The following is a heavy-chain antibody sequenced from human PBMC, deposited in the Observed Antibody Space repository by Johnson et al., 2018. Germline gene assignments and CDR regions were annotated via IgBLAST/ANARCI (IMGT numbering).Heavy chain of an antibody. Sequence: VQLVESGGGLVQPGGSLRLSCAASGFTFSSYWMHWVRQAPGTGLVWVSRINTDGSTTTYADSVKGRFTISRDNAQNTRDLQLNSLRAEETAVYDCASPYYDSSGLVRSFAAFDIWGRGTVVTVSP. CDR3: ASPYYDSSGLVRSFAAFDI. CDR2: INTDGSTT. V-gene: IGHV3-74*02. J-gene: IGHJ3*02. D-gene: IGHD3-22*01. CDR1: GFTFSSYW.